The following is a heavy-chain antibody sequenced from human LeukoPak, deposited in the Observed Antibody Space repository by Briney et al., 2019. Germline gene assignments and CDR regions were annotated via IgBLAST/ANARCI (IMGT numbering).Heavy chain of an antibody. Sequence: GGSLRLSCAASGFTFSSYAMSWVRQAPGKGLEWVSAVSGSGGSTYYADSVKGRFTISRDNSKNTLYLQMNSLRADDTAVYYCAKRRGLELTYYYHMDVWGKGTTVTVSS. CDR1: GFTFSSYA. J-gene: IGHJ6*03. V-gene: IGHV3-23*01. D-gene: IGHD1-7*01. CDR2: VSGSGGST. CDR3: AKRRGLELTYYYHMDV.